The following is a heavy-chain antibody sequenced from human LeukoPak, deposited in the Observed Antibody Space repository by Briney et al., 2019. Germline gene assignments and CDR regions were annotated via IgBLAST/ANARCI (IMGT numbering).Heavy chain of an antibody. D-gene: IGHD1-26*01. J-gene: IGHJ4*02. CDR2: ISGRGNTI. Sequence: GGSLRLSCAASGFTFSSYNMNWVRQAPGKAPEWISYISGRGNTIYYADSVRGRFTISRDNSKNTVFLQMNSLRAEDTAVYYCARVGSGSYYPRWGQGTLVTVSS. V-gene: IGHV3-48*01. CDR3: ARVGSGSYYPR. CDR1: GFTFSSYN.